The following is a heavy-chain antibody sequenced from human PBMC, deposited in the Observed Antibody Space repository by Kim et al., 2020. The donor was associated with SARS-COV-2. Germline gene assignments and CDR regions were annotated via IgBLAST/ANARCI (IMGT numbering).Heavy chain of an antibody. CDR2: IYSGGST. V-gene: IGHV3-66*01. J-gene: IGHJ6*03. CDR3: ARGVGSSWYDYYYYMDV. Sequence: GGSLRLSCAASGFTVSSNYMSWVRQAPGKGLEWVSVIYSGGSTYYADSVKGRFTISRDNSKNTLYLQMNSLRAEDTAVYYCARGVGSSWYDYYYYMDVWGKGTTVTVSS. D-gene: IGHD6-13*01. CDR1: GFTVSSNY.